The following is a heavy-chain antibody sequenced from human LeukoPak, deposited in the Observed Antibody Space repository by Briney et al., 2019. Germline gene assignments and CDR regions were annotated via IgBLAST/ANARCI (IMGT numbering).Heavy chain of an antibody. CDR1: GFTFSSYA. Sequence: GGSLRLSCAASGFTFSSYAMSWVRQAPGKGLEWVSYISSSGSTIYYADSVRGRFTISRDNANNSLFLQMSSLRPEDTAVYYCVARGGWARFDYWGQGALVTVSS. V-gene: IGHV3-48*01. CDR2: ISSSGSTI. J-gene: IGHJ4*02. CDR3: VARGGWARFDY. D-gene: IGHD6-19*01.